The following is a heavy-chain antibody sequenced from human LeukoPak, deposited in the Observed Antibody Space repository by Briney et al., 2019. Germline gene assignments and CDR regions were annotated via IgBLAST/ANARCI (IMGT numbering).Heavy chain of an antibody. Sequence: PSETLSLTCSVSDGSISSYYWSWIRQPPGKGLEWIGYIYYSGNTNYNPSLKSRVTISVDTSKNQLSLKLSSVTPADTAVYYCARVLWFGEFWYYFDYWGQGTLVTVSS. J-gene: IGHJ4*02. V-gene: IGHV4-59*01. CDR3: ARVLWFGEFWYYFDY. CDR1: DGSISSYY. CDR2: IYYSGNT. D-gene: IGHD3-10*01.